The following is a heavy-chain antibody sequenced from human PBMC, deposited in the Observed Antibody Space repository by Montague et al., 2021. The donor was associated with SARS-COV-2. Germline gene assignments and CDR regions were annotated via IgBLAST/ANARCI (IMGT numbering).Heavy chain of an antibody. V-gene: IGHV3-11*05. CDR3: ARGLRYHHYVMDV. CDR1: GFTFSDFH. J-gene: IGHJ6*02. CDR2: ISSGSSST. Sequence: SLRLSCAASGFTFSDFHMSWIRQAPGTGLEWVSYISSGSSSTKFADSVKGRFTISRDNANNSLYLQMNSLRVEATAVYYCARGLRYHHYVMDVWGQGTTVTVSS. D-gene: IGHD3-16*01.